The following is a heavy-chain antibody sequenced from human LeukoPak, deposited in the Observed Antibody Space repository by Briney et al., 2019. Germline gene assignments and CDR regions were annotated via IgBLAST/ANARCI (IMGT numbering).Heavy chain of an antibody. D-gene: IGHD5-18*01. CDR3: AKEGGYSYGYYYYAMDV. Sequence: GGSLRLSCAASGFPFSGNAMSWVRQAPGKGLEWVSSISGTGGNTYSVDSVKGRFTISRDNSKNTLYLQMNSLRAEDTAVYYCAKEGGYSYGYYYYAMDVWGQGTTVTVSS. V-gene: IGHV3-23*01. CDR1: GFPFSGNA. CDR2: ISGTGGNT. J-gene: IGHJ6*02.